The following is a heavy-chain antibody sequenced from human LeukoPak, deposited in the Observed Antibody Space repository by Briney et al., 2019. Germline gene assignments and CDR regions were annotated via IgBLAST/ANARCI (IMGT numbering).Heavy chain of an antibody. V-gene: IGHV1-18*01. CDR3: ARDPGVYYYDSSGNFDY. CDR2: ISAYNGNT. D-gene: IGHD3-22*01. J-gene: IGHJ4*02. Sequence: GASVKVSCKASGYTFTSYGISWVRQAPGQGLEWMGWISAYNGNTNYAQKLQGRVTMTTDTSTSTAYMELRSLRSDDTAVYYCARDPGVYYYDSSGNFDYWGQGTLVTVSS. CDR1: GYTFTSYG.